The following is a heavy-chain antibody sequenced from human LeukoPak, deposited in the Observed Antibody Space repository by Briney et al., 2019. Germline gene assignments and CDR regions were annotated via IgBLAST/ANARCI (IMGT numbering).Heavy chain of an antibody. Sequence: ASVKVSCKASGGTFSSYAISWVRQATGQGLEWMGWMNPNSGNTGYAQKFQGRVAMTRNTSISTAYMELSSLRSEDTAVYYCARDTVTNDYWGQGTLVTVSS. CDR2: MNPNSGNT. V-gene: IGHV1-8*02. CDR1: GGTFSSYA. D-gene: IGHD4-4*01. CDR3: ARDTVTNDY. J-gene: IGHJ4*02.